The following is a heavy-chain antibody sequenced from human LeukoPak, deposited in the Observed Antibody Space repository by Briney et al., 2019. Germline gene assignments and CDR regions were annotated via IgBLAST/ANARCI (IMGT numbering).Heavy chain of an antibody. CDR3: ERILDSGWGELGY. J-gene: IGHJ4*02. Sequence: PGGSLRLSCAGSGFIFSNYGMHWLRQAPGKGLEWLAFIRADWSNKYYGDCVKGRFTISRDNSKMPLYLQMNSLTAEDTAVYYCERILDSGWGELGYWGQGTLVTVSS. V-gene: IGHV3-30*02. CDR2: IRADWSNK. D-gene: IGHD6-19*01. CDR1: GFIFSNYG.